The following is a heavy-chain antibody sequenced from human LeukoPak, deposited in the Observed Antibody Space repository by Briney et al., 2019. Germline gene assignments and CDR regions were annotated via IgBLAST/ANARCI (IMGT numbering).Heavy chain of an antibody. CDR3: ASSVVTATWYFDL. Sequence: SETLSLTCTVSGGSISNSSYYWGWIRQPPGKGLEWIGSIYYSGSTYYNPSLKSRVTISVDTSKNQFSLKLTSVTAAHTAVYYCASSVVTATWYFDLWGRGTLVTVSS. CDR1: GGSISNSSYY. CDR2: IYYSGST. V-gene: IGHV4-39*01. D-gene: IGHD2-21*02. J-gene: IGHJ2*01.